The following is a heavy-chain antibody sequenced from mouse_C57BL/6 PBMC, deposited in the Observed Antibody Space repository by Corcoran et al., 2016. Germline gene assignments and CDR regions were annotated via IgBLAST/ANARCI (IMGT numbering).Heavy chain of an antibody. CDR2: IYPRSGNT. CDR3: ARAASLGFAY. V-gene: IGHV1-81*01. J-gene: IGHJ3*01. CDR1: GYTFTSYG. Sequence: QVQLQQSGAELARTGASVTLSCKASGYTFTSYGISWVKQRTGQGLEWIGEIYPRSGNTYYNEKFKGKATLTADKSSSTAYMELRSLTSEDSAVYFCARAASLGFAYWGQGTLVTVSA.